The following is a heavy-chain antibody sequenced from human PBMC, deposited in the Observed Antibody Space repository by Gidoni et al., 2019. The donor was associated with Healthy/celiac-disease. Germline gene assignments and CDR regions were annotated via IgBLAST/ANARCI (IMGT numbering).Heavy chain of an antibody. D-gene: IGHD4-17*01. CDR2: ISYDGSNK. J-gene: IGHJ4*02. CDR1: GFTFSSYG. CDR3: AKGYGGNFRY. V-gene: IGHV3-30*18. Sequence: QVQLVESGGGVVQPGRSLRLSCAASGFTFSSYGMNWLRQAPGKGLGWVAVISYDGSNKYYADSVKGRFTISRDNSKNTLYLQMNSLRAEDTAVYYCAKGYGGNFRYWGQGTLVTVSS.